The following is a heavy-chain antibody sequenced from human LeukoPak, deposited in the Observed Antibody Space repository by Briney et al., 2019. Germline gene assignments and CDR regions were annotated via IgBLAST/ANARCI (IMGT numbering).Heavy chain of an antibody. CDR3: ARLYYDSSGYYQICYFDY. CDR1: GGSISSSSYY. J-gene: IGHJ4*02. Sequence: PSETLSLTCTVSGGSISSSSYYWGWIRQPPGKGLEWIGSIYYSGSTYYNPSLKSRVTISVDTSKNQFSLNLSSVTAAYTAVYYCARLYYDSSGYYQICYFDYWGQGTLVTVSS. CDR2: IYYSGST. V-gene: IGHV4-39*01. D-gene: IGHD3-22*01.